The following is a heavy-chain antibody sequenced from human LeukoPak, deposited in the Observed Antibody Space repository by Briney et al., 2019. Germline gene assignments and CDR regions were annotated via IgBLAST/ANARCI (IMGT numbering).Heavy chain of an antibody. D-gene: IGHD2-15*01. CDR3: ARNLGYCSGGSCNTVTTHYYYYGMDV. V-gene: IGHV1-69*13. J-gene: IGHJ6*02. Sequence: GASVKVSCKASGYTFTNYGISWVRQAPGQGLEWMGGIIPIFGTANYAQKFQGRVTFTADESTSTAYMELSSLRSEDTAVYYCARNLGYCSGGSCNTVTTHYYYYGMDVWGQGTTVTVSS. CDR2: IIPIFGTA. CDR1: GYTFTNYG.